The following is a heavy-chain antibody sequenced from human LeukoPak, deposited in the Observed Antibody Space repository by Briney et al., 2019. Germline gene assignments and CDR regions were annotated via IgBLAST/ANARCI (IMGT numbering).Heavy chain of an antibody. CDR3: ARDLAHDYYDSSYAAFDM. Sequence: GASVKVSCKAAGYTFTSYDINWVRQAPGQGIEWLGGISAYSTNTHYAQSLQGRVTMTADTLTNTAYMHLRSLRSDDTAMYYCARDLAHDYYDSSYAAFDMWGQRTMVTVSS. CDR2: ISAYSTNT. J-gene: IGHJ3*02. V-gene: IGHV1-18*01. CDR1: GYTFTSYD. D-gene: IGHD3-22*01.